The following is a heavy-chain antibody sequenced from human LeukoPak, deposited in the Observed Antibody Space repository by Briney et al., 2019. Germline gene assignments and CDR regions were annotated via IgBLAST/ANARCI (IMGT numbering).Heavy chain of an antibody. CDR2: IDNSDSTI. CDR3: ARDSGGSSPFDY. V-gene: IGHV3-48*03. CDR1: GFTFSNYE. Sequence: GGSLRLSCAASGFTFSNYEMHWVRQAPGKGLEWVSYIDNSDSTIYYADSVKGRFTISRDNAKNSLYLQMNSLRAEDTAVYYCARDSGGSSPFDYWGQGTLVTVS. J-gene: IGHJ4*02. D-gene: IGHD2-15*01.